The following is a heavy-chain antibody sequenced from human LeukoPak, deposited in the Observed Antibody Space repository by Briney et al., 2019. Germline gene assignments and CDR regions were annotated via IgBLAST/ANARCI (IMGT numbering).Heavy chain of an antibody. CDR1: GGSISSSNW. V-gene: IGHV4-4*02. CDR2: IYHSGST. D-gene: IGHD3-16*02. CDR3: AREEDYDYVWGSYRSWAFDI. J-gene: IGHJ3*02. Sequence: SGTLSLTCAVSGGSISSSNWWSWVRQPPGKGLEWIGEIYHSGSTNYNPSLKSRVTISVDKSKNQFSLKLSSVTAADTAVYYCAREEDYDYVWGSYRSWAFDIWGQGTMVTVSS.